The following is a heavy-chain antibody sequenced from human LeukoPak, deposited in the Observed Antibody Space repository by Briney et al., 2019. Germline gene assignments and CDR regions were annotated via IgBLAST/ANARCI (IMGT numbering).Heavy chain of an antibody. CDR1: GYSISSGHY. CDR2: IYHSGST. CDR3: ARARVMMTFGGVIVVIFDY. J-gene: IGHJ4*02. D-gene: IGHD3-16*02. Sequence: SETLSLTCTVSGYSISSGHYWGWIRQPPGKGREWIGSIYHSGSTYYNPSLKSRVTVSVDTSKNQFSLKLSSVTAADTAMYYCARARVMMTFGGVIVVIFDYWGQGTLVTVSS. V-gene: IGHV4-38-2*02.